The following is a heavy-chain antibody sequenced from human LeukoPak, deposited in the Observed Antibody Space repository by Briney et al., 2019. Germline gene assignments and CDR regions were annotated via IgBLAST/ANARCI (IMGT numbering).Heavy chain of an antibody. Sequence: GGSLRLSCAASGFTFNNAWMSWVRQAPGKGLEWVSSISSSSSYIYYADSVKGRFTISRDNAKNSLYLQMNSLRAEDTAVYYCARRDYGGNSDYWGQGTLVTVSS. CDR2: ISSSSSYI. CDR1: GFTFNNAW. V-gene: IGHV3-21*01. J-gene: IGHJ4*02. CDR3: ARRDYGGNSDY. D-gene: IGHD4-23*01.